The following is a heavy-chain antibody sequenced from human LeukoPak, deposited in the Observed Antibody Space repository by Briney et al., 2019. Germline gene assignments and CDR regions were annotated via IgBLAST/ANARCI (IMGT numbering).Heavy chain of an antibody. J-gene: IGHJ4*02. CDR1: GFTVSSNY. CDR2: LYSGGKT. D-gene: IGHD1-1*01. CDR3: AREMGAATTYFDY. V-gene: IGHV3-53*01. Sequence: GGSLRLSCAASGFTVSSNYMSWVRQAPGKGLEWVSVLYSGGKTYYADSAKGRFTISRDSSTNTLYLQMENLRPEDTAVYYCAREMGAATTYFDYWGQGTLVIVSS.